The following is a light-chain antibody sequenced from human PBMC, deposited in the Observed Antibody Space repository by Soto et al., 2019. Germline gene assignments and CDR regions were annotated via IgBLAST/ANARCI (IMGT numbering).Light chain of an antibody. CDR2: EVS. V-gene: IGLV2-8*01. Sequence: QSALTQPPSASGSPGQSVTISCTGTSSDVGGYNYVSWYQQHPGKAPKLMIYEVSKRPPGVPDRFSASKSGNTASLTVSGLQADDEADYYCSSYAGSNNFRVFGTGTKLTVL. CDR1: SSDVGGYNY. CDR3: SSYAGSNNFRV. J-gene: IGLJ1*01.